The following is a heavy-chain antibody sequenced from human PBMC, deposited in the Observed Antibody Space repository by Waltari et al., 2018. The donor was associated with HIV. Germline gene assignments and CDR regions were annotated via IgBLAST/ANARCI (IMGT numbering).Heavy chain of an antibody. J-gene: IGHJ4*02. D-gene: IGHD2-15*01. V-gene: IGHV4-59*01. Sequence: QVQLQESGPGLVTPSETLSLTCTVSGGSIGGSFWSWIRQPPGKRLEWIVYIYFSGSTTYNPSFKSRVTMSADMSKNQVSLKLSSVTAADTAVYYCARVFGGHSDYWGQGSLVTVSS. CDR1: GGSIGGSF. CDR2: IYFSGST. CDR3: ARVFGGHSDY.